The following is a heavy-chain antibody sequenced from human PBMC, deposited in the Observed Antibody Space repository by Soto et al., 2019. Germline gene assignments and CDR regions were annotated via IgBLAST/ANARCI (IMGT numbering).Heavy chain of an antibody. D-gene: IGHD2-2*01. CDR1: GYTFTSYD. J-gene: IGHJ6*03. CDR3: ARGGQLQSYLSSGYYYYYMDV. Sequence: VSVKVSCKASGYTFTSYDSNWVRQATGQGLEWMGWMNPNSGNTGYAQKFQGRVTMTRNTSISTAYMELSSLRSEDTAVYYCARGGQLQSYLSSGYYYYYMDVWGKGTTVTVSS. CDR2: MNPNSGNT. V-gene: IGHV1-8*01.